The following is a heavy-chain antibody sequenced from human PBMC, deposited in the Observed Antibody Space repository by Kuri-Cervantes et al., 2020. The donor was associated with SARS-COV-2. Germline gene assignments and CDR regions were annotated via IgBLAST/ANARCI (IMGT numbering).Heavy chain of an antibody. CDR2: TYYSGST. J-gene: IGHJ3*02. Sequence: SETLSLTCTVSGGSISSSSYYWGWIRQPPGKGLEWIGSTYYSGSTYYNPSLKSRVTMSVDTSKNQFSLKLSSVTAADTAVYYCARGGAGYCSSTSCYLAFDIWGQGTMVTVSS. V-gene: IGHV4-39*07. CDR3: ARGGAGYCSSTSCYLAFDI. D-gene: IGHD2-2*01. CDR1: GGSISSSSYY.